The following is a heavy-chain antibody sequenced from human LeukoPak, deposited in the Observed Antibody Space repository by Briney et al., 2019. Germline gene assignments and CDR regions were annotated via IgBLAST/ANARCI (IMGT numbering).Heavy chain of an antibody. V-gene: IGHV7-4-1*02. CDR2: INTNTGNP. CDR3: ARPTYDFWSGYSFNWYFDL. Sequence: ASVKVSCKASGYTFTSYAMNWVRQAPGQGLEWMGWINTNTGNPTYAQGFTGRFVFSLDTSVSTAYLQISGLKAEDTAVYYCARPTYDFWSGYSFNWYFDLWGRGTLVTVSS. J-gene: IGHJ2*01. CDR1: GYTFTSYA. D-gene: IGHD3-3*01.